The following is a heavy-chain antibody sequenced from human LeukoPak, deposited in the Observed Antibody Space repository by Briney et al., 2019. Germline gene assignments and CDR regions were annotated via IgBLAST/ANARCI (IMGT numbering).Heavy chain of an antibody. Sequence: QSEGSLRLSCAASGFTFNYYAMSRVRQAPGKGLGWVSGISDNEGTTYYTGSVKGRFTISRDNTKNTVYLQMNNLRADDTAVYFCARHDSFIPYWGQGTLVTVSS. CDR2: ISDNEGTT. CDR1: GFTFNYYA. V-gene: IGHV3-23*01. J-gene: IGHJ4*02. CDR3: ARHDSFIPY. D-gene: IGHD5-18*01.